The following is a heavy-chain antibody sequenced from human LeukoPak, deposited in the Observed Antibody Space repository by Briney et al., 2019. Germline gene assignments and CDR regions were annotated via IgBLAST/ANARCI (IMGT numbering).Heavy chain of an antibody. CDR1: GGSFSGYY. D-gene: IGHD4-11*01. CDR3: ARHLRDHSKIHPNWFDP. Sequence: PSETLSLTCAVYGGSFSGYYWSWIRQPPGKGLEWIGSIYYSGSTYYNPSLKSRVTISVDTSKNQFSLKLSSVTAADTAVYYCARHLRDHSKIHPNWFDPWGQGTLVTVSS. V-gene: IGHV4-34*01. J-gene: IGHJ5*02. CDR2: IYYSGST.